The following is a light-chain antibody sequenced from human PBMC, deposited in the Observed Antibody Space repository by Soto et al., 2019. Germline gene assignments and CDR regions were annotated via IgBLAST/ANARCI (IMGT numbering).Light chain of an antibody. CDR1: QSVSSIY. CDR2: GAS. V-gene: IGKV3-20*01. CDR3: LHQGNSPPT. J-gene: IGKJ4*01. Sequence: ETVLTQSPGTLSLSPGERATLSCRASQSVSSIYLAWYQQKPGQAPRLLIYGASSRATGIPGRFSGSGSGTDFTLTISRLEPEDFAVYYCLHQGNSPPTFGGGTKVDIK.